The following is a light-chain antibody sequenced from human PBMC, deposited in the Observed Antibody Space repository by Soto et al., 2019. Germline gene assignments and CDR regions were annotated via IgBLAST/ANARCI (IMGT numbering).Light chain of an antibody. Sequence: QSVLTQPPSVSGAPGQRVTISCTGSSSNTGAGYDVHWYQQFPGTAPKLLIYNNNNRPSGVPDRFSGSKSGTSASLAITGLQAEDEADYYCQTYDNSLNRRVXGGGTKLTVL. CDR3: QTYDNSLNRRV. V-gene: IGLV1-40*01. CDR2: NNN. J-gene: IGLJ2*01. CDR1: SSNTGAGYD.